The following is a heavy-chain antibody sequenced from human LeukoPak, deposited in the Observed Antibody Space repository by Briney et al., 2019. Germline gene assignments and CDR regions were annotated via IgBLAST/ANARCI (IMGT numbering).Heavy chain of an antibody. CDR1: GYTFTSYG. CDR2: INAYNGNT. D-gene: IGHD3-22*01. V-gene: IGHV1-18*01. J-gene: IGHJ4*02. Sequence: ASVTVSCKASGYTFTSYGISWVRQAPGQGLEWMGWINAYNGNTNYAQKLQGRVTMTTDTSTSTAYMELRSLRSDDTAVYYCARDRGYYYDSSGYQYFDYWGQGTLVTVSS. CDR3: ARDRGYYYDSSGYQYFDY.